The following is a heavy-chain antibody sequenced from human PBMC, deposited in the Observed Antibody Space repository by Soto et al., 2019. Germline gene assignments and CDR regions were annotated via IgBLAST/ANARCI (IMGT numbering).Heavy chain of an antibody. D-gene: IGHD3-22*01. CDR1: GFTFSSYG. V-gene: IGHV3-33*01. CDR3: ARDQYYYDSSGYTY. Sequence: GWSLRLSCAASGFTFSSYGMHWVRQAPGKGLEWVAVIWYDGSNKYYADSVKGRFTISRDNSKNTLYLQMNSLRAEDTAVYYCARDQYYYDSSGYTYWGQGTLVTASS. J-gene: IGHJ4*02. CDR2: IWYDGSNK.